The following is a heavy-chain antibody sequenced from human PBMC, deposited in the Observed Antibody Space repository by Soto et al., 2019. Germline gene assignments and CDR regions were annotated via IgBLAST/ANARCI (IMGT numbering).Heavy chain of an antibody. CDR3: ARIRIAARHYYGMDV. CDR2: IDWDDDK. J-gene: IGHJ6*02. Sequence: ESGPTLVNPTQTLTLTCTFSGFSLSTSGMCVSWIRQPPGKALEWLALIDWDDDKYYSTSLKTRLTISKDTSKNQVVLTMTNMDPVDTATYYCARIRIAARHYYGMDVWGQGTTVTVSS. D-gene: IGHD6-6*01. V-gene: IGHV2-70*01. CDR1: GFSLSTSGMC.